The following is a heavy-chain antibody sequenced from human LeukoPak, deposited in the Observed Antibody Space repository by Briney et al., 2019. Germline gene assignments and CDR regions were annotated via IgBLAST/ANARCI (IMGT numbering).Heavy chain of an antibody. J-gene: IGHJ3*02. CDR3: AREGWINDFWSGYSDAFDI. CDR1: GFTFSGYA. CDR2: ISESGGGT. Sequence: PGGSLRLSCAASGFTFSGYAMSWVRQAPGKGLEWVSSISESGGGTYYADSVKGRFTISRDNSKNTLYLQMNTLRAEDTAVYYCAREGWINDFWSGYSDAFDIWGQGTMVTVSS. D-gene: IGHD3-3*01. V-gene: IGHV3-23*01.